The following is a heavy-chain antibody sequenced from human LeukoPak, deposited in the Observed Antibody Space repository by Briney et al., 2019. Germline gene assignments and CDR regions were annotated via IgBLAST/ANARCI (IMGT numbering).Heavy chain of an antibody. CDR2: IYYSGTT. D-gene: IGHD4-23*01. CDR1: GGSISSSSYY. J-gene: IGHJ4*02. V-gene: IGHV4-39*07. Sequence: SETLSLTCTVSGGSISSSSYYWGWIRQPPGKGLEWIGSIYYSGTTNYNPSLKSRVTISVDTSKNQFSLKLTSMTAADTAVYYCARASYGGNSGVFDYWGQGTLVTVSS. CDR3: ARASYGGNSGVFDY.